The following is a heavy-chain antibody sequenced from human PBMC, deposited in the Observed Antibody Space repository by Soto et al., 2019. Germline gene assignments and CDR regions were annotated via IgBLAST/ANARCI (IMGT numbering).Heavy chain of an antibody. CDR3: ARVMGSGTVGVFDY. D-gene: IGHD6-13*01. CDR1: GFSLSSSGVG. Sequence: QITLKESGPTLVKPTQTLTLTCTFSGFSLSSSGVGVGWIRQPPGKALEWLALIYWDTYKQYSTSLKNRFTITKHTSKNQGVLTMTKMEPVDTGKYYCARVMGSGTVGVFDYWGQGTLDTVSS. V-gene: IGHV2-5*02. CDR2: IYWDTYK. J-gene: IGHJ4*02.